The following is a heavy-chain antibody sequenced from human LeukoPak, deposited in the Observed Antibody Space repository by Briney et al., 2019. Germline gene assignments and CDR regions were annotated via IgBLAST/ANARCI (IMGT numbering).Heavy chain of an antibody. D-gene: IGHD3-16*01. Sequence: GGSLRLSCAASGFTFSSYWMHWVRQAPGKGLVWVSRINSDGSSTTYADSVKGRFTISRDNAKNSLYLQMNSLRAEDTAVYYCARVGYYDYVWGSSDWGQGTLVTVSS. J-gene: IGHJ4*02. V-gene: IGHV3-74*01. CDR1: GFTFSSYW. CDR2: INSDGSST. CDR3: ARVGYYDYVWGSSD.